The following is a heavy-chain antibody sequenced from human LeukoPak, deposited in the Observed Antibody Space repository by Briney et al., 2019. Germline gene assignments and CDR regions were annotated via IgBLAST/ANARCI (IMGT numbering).Heavy chain of an antibody. CDR1: GFTFTSYG. V-gene: IGHV3-30*02. D-gene: IGHD2-15*01. Sequence: PGGSLRLSCAGSGFTFTSYGMHWVRQAPGKGLEWVAFIRYDGSNKYYADSVKGRFTISRDNAKNSLYLQMNSLRAEDTAVYYCARVGGGSWHDGMDVWGQGTTVTVSS. CDR3: ARVGGGSWHDGMDV. CDR2: IRYDGSNK. J-gene: IGHJ6*02.